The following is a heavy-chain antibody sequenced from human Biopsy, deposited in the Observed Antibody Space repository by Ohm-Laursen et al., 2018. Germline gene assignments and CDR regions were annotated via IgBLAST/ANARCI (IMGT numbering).Heavy chain of an antibody. V-gene: IGHV4-59*08. CDR1: GGSISSFY. Sequence: SETLSLTCDVSGGSISSFYWTWIRKPPGKGLEWIGDISDSGSTNYKPSLKSRVIISVDTSKNQFSLNLSSVTAADTAVYYCARRGSGGRSFDHWGQGTLVTVSS. J-gene: IGHJ4*02. CDR3: ARRGSGGRSFDH. D-gene: IGHD2-15*01. CDR2: ISDSGST.